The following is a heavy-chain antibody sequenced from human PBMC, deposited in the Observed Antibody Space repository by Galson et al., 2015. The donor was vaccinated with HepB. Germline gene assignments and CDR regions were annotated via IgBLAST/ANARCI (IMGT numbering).Heavy chain of an antibody. CDR2: IKQDGSVK. CDR1: GFTFRNYW. V-gene: IGHV3-7*03. CDR3: ARIGYSSSSDDY. J-gene: IGHJ4*02. Sequence: SLRLSCAASGFTFRNYWMSWVRQAPGKGLEWVANIKQDGSVKYYVDSVKGRFTISRDNAKNSVYLQMDSLRAEDTAVYYCARIGYSSSSDDYWGQGTLVIVSS. D-gene: IGHD6-6*01.